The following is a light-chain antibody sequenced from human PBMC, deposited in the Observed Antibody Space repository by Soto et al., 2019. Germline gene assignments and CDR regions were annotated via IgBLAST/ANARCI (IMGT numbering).Light chain of an antibody. CDR1: SSNIGSNS. Sequence: QSGVTQPPSVSGTPGQRVTISCSGGSSNIGSNSVNWYQQFPGTAPKLLIYTNNQRPSGVPDRFSGSKSGTSASLAISGLQSEDEAYYYCAPWDDSLNGPVFGGGTKVTVL. J-gene: IGLJ3*02. CDR2: TNN. V-gene: IGLV1-44*01. CDR3: APWDDSLNGPV.